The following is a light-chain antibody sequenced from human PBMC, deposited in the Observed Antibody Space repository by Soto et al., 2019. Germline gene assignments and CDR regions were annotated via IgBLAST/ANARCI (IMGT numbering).Light chain of an antibody. CDR3: QQRSNWPPIT. Sequence: EIVLTQSPGTLSLSPGEIATLYFSASQSVSSSYLAWYQQKPGQAPRLLIYGASSRATGIPARFSGSGFGTDFTLTISSLEPEDAAVYYCQQRSNWPPITFGQGTRLEIK. CDR2: GAS. CDR1: QSVSSSY. J-gene: IGKJ5*01. V-gene: IGKV3D-20*02.